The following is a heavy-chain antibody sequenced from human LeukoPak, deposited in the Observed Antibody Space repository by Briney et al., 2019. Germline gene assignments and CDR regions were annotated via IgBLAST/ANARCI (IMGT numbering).Heavy chain of an antibody. Sequence: GGSLRLSCAASGFTFSSYWMSWVRQAPGEGLEWVAKINQDGTEKAYVDSVRGRFTISRDNAKNSLFLQMNSLRAEDTAVYYCADSTMVRGTPMGAFDIWGQGTMVTVSS. J-gene: IGHJ3*02. V-gene: IGHV3-7*03. CDR3: ADSTMVRGTPMGAFDI. CDR2: INQDGTEK. D-gene: IGHD3-10*01. CDR1: GFTFSSYW.